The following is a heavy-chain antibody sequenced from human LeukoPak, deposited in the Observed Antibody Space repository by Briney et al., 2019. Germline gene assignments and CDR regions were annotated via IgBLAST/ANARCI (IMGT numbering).Heavy chain of an antibody. J-gene: IGHJ6*04. V-gene: IGHV3-53*01. CDR1: GFTVSSNY. CDR3: ARDSGYVDA. Sequence: PGGSLRLSCAASGFTVSSNYMTWVRQAPGKGLEWVSLIYSDGSTYYADSVKGRFTISRDNSKNTVYLQMNNLRAEDTAVYYCARDSGYVDAWGKGTTVTVSS. CDR2: IYSDGST. D-gene: IGHD2-2*01.